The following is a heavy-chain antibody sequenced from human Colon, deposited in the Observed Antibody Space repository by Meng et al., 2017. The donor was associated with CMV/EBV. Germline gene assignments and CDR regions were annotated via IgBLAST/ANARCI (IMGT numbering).Heavy chain of an antibody. CDR2: VFPGDSAT. J-gene: IGHJ6*02. CDR3: VRLGLRGCDSTGCYTSFCYYGMDV. Sequence: GESLKISCYGSGYRFIDYWIGWVRQMPEKGLEWVALVFPGDSATRYSPSFQGQVTISADQSISTAYLQWSSLKASDTAMYFCVRLGLRGCDSTGCYTSFCYYGMDVWGQGTPVTVSS. D-gene: IGHD2-2*02. V-gene: IGHV5-51*01. CDR1: GYRFIDYW.